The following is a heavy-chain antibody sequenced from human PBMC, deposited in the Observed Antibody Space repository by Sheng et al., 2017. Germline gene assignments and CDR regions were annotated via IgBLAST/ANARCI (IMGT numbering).Heavy chain of an antibody. Sequence: QVQLQQWGAGLLKPSETLSLTCAVYGGSFSGYYWSWIRQPPGKGLEWIGEINHSGSTNYNPSLKSRVTISVDTSKNQFSLKLSSVTAADTAVYYCARADAQTVFDYWGQGTLVTVSS. CDR1: GGSFSGYY. V-gene: IGHV4-34*01. D-gene: IGHD4-4*01. CDR2: INHSGST. J-gene: IGHJ4*02. CDR3: ARADAQTVFDY.